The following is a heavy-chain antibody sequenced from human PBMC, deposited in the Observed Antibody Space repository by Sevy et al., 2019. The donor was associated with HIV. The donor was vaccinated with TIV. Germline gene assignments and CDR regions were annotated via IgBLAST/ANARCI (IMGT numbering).Heavy chain of an antibody. J-gene: IGHJ6*02. CDR1: GSTFSSYS. V-gene: IGHV3-48*02. Sequence: GGSLRLSCAASGSTFSSYSMNWVRQAPGKGLEWVSYISSSSSTIYYADSVKGRFTISRDNAKNSLYLQMNSLRDEDTAVYYCARQYSSGWLYYYGMDVWGQGTTVTVSS. D-gene: IGHD6-19*01. CDR3: ARQYSSGWLYYYGMDV. CDR2: ISSSSSTI.